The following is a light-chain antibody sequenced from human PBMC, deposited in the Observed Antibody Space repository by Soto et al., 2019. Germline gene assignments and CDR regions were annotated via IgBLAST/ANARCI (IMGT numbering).Light chain of an antibody. CDR3: LLYYGGALVV. V-gene: IGLV7-43*01. CDR2: SIS. CDR1: TGAVTSGYY. Sequence: QAVVTQEPSLTVSPGGTVTLTCASSTGAVTSGYYPNWFQQKPGQAPRALIYSISNKHSWTPARFSGSLLGGKAALTLSGVQPEDEAEYYCLLYYGGALVVFGGGTKVTVL. J-gene: IGLJ2*01.